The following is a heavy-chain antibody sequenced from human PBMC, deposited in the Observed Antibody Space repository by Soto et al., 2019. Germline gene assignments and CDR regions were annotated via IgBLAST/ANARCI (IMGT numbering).Heavy chain of an antibody. D-gene: IGHD4-17*01. J-gene: IGHJ6*02. V-gene: IGHV3-30-3*01. CDR1: GFTFNIYA. CDR2: ISFDGTKK. CDR3: AREDDYGYRYINYGLDV. Sequence: QAQLVESGGVVVQPGRSLRLSCAASGFTFNIYALHWVRQAPGKGLEWVAVISFDGTKKYYSDSVKGRFTISRDNLKNTLYLQMNNLRVEDAALYFCAREDDYGYRYINYGLDVWGQGTTVTVSS.